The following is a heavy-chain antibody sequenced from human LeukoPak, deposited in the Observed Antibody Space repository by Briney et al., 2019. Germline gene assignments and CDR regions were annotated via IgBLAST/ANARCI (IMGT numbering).Heavy chain of an antibody. V-gene: IGHV3-66*01. CDR3: ARDPNIVVVPAAPHFDY. D-gene: IGHD2-2*01. Sequence: PGGSLRLSCAASGFTFSNAWMSWVRQAPGKGLEWVSVIYSGGSTYYADSVKGRFTISRDNSKNTLYLQMNSLRAEDTAVYYCARDPNIVVVPAAPHFDYWGQGTLVAVSS. CDR1: GFTFSNAW. J-gene: IGHJ4*02. CDR2: IYSGGST.